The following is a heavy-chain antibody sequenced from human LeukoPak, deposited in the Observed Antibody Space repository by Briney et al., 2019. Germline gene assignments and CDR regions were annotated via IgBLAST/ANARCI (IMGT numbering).Heavy chain of an antibody. CDR3: ARTSDSSGYYYWDRWVGDFDY. J-gene: IGHJ4*02. D-gene: IGHD3-22*01. Sequence: PGGSLRLSCAASGFTFSSYEMNWVRQAPGKGLEWVSYISSSGSTIYYADSVKGRFTISRDNAKNSLYLQMNSLRAEDTAVYYCARTSDSSGYYYWDRWVGDFDYWGQGTLVTVSS. CDR2: ISSSGSTI. V-gene: IGHV3-48*03. CDR1: GFTFSSYE.